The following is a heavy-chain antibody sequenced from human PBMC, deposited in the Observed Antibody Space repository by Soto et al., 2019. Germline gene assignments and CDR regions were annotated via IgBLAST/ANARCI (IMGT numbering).Heavy chain of an antibody. Sequence: SVKVSCKASGGTFSRHSISWVRQAPGQGLEWMGGIIPMFGKANYAQKFQGRVTITAAESTSTVYMELSSLRSEDTAIYYCARDGTLYDNNNEYSLYWGQVTLVT. V-gene: IGHV1-69*13. CDR2: IIPMFGKA. CDR1: GGTFSRHS. D-gene: IGHD3-22*01. J-gene: IGHJ4*02. CDR3: ARDGTLYDNNNEYSLY.